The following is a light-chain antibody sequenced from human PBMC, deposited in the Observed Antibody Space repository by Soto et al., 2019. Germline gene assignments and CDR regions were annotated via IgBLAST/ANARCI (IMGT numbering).Light chain of an antibody. Sequence: DIQLTQSPSFLSASVGDRVTITCRASQGISSLLTWYQQKPGKAPKLLIYAASTLQSGVPSRFSGSGSGTDFTLTISSLQPEDFATYYCQQANSFPHTFGQGTQLEIK. CDR3: QQANSFPHT. CDR1: QGISSL. CDR2: AAS. V-gene: IGKV1-9*01. J-gene: IGKJ5*01.